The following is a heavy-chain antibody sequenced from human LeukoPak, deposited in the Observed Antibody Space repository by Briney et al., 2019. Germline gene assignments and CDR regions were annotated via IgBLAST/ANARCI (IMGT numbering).Heavy chain of an antibody. J-gene: IGHJ5*02. D-gene: IGHD6-6*01. CDR2: ISYDGTNK. Sequence: GRSLRLSWAGSGFTFSNYGMHWVRQAPGKGPEWVAVISYDGTNKYYADSVKGRFTISRDNSKNTLYLQMNSLRAEDTAVYYCAKGPLLAARSNWFDPWGQGTLVTVSS. V-gene: IGHV3-30*18. CDR3: AKGPLLAARSNWFDP. CDR1: GFTFSNYG.